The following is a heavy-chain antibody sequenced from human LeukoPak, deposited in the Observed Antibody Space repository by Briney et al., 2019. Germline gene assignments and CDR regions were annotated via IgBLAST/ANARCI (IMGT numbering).Heavy chain of an antibody. CDR2: IYSGGST. V-gene: IGHV3-66*04. Sequence: GGSLRLSCAASGFTVSSNYMSWVRQAPGKGLEWVSVIYSGGSTYYADPVKGRFTISRDNSKNTLYLQMNSLRAEDTAVYYCARHNTGYSDSSGGYYFDYWGQGTLVTVSS. D-gene: IGHD6-19*01. J-gene: IGHJ4*02. CDR3: ARHNTGYSDSSGGYYFDY. CDR1: GFTVSSNY.